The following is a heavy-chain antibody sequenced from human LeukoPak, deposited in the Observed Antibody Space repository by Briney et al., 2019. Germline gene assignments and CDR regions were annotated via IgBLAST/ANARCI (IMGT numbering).Heavy chain of an antibody. V-gene: IGHV3-74*01. CDR2: INTDGSST. D-gene: IGHD5-12*01. Sequence: GGSLRLSCAASGFTFSSYWMHWVRQAPGKGLVWVSRINTDGSSTIYADSVKGRFTISRDNAKNTLYLQMNSLRAEDTAVYYCTRGYAGIDYWGQGTLVTVSS. J-gene: IGHJ4*02. CDR1: GFTFSSYW. CDR3: TRGYAGIDY.